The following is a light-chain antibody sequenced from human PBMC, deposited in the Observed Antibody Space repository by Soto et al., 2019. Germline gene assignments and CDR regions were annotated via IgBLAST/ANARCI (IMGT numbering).Light chain of an antibody. Sequence: EIALTQSPATLSVSPEERATLSCRDSQSVSSKLGWYQQQPGQAPRLLIYDASTRATGIPARFSGSGFGTVFTLTISSLQSEDFAVYYCQQFNNWPRTFGKGNKVEIK. J-gene: IGKJ1*01. V-gene: IGKV3-15*01. CDR3: QQFNNWPRT. CDR1: QSVSSK. CDR2: DAS.